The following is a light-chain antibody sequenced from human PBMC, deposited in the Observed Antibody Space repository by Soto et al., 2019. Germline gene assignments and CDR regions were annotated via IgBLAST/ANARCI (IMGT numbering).Light chain of an antibody. CDR2: GVS. CDR3: QQYNNWPSLT. V-gene: IGKV3-15*01. CDR1: QGISNS. J-gene: IGKJ4*01. Sequence: EIVMTQSPATLSVSPGERATLSCRASQGISNSLAWYQQKPGQAPRLLIYGVSTRATGIPVRFSGSGSGTEFTLTISSLQSEDFAIYYWQQYNNWPSLTFGGGTKVEIK.